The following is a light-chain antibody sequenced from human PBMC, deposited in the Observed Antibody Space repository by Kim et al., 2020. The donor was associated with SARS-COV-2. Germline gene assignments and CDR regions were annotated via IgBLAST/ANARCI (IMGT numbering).Light chain of an antibody. CDR1: QDISNY. CDR3: QHYDNLPLT. Sequence: DIQMTQSPSSLSASVGDRVTITCQASQDISNYLNWYQRKPGKAPKLLIYDASNLETGVPSRFSVSGSGTDFTFTISRLQPEDIATYNYQHYDNLPLTFGGGTKGDI. J-gene: IGKJ4*01. CDR2: DAS. V-gene: IGKV1-33*01.